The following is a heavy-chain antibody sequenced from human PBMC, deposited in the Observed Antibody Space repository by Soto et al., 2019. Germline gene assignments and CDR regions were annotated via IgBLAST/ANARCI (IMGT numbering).Heavy chain of an antibody. CDR3: ARWQLLGGWFDP. CDR1: GGSISSGDYY. J-gene: IGHJ5*02. Sequence: QVQLQESGPGLVKPSQTLSLTCTVSGGSISSGDYYWSWIRQPPGKGLAWIGYIYYSGRTYYNPSLKSRVTISVDTAKNQFSLKLSSVTAADTAVYYCARWQLLGGWFDPWGQGTLVTVSS. V-gene: IGHV4-30-4*01. CDR2: IYYSGRT. D-gene: IGHD2-15*01.